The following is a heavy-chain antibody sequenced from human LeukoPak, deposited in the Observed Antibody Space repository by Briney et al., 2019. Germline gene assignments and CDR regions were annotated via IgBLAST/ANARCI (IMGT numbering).Heavy chain of an antibody. J-gene: IGHJ4*02. CDR1: GFTFSSYG. D-gene: IGHD4/OR15-4a*01. CDR3: ARASMVADFDH. V-gene: IGHV3-33*01. CDR2: IWYDGSNK. Sequence: GGSLRLSCAASGFTFSSYGMHWVRQAPGKGLEWVAVIWYDGSNKYYADSVKGRFTISRDNSKNTLYLQMNSLRAEDTAVYYCARASMVADFDHWGQGTLVTVSS.